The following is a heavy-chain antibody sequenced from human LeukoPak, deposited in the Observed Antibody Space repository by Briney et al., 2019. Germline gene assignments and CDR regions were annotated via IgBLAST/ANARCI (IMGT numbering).Heavy chain of an antibody. J-gene: IGHJ4*02. D-gene: IGHD3-3*01. CDR1: GGSISSSSYY. CDR3: ARSRDDLTRRFDY. CDR2: IYYSGST. V-gene: IGHV4-39*07. Sequence: SETLSLTCTVSGGSISSSSYYWGWIRQPPGKGLEWIGSIYYSGSTYYNPSLKSRVTISVDTSKNQFSLKLTSVTAADTAVYYCARSRDDLTRRFDYWGQGTLVTVSS.